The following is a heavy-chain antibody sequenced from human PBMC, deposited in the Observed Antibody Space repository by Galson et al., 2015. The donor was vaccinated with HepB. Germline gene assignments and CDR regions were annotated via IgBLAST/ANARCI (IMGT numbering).Heavy chain of an antibody. Sequence: SLRLSCAASGFTFDDYTMHWVRQAPGKGLEWVSLISWDGGSTYYADSVKGRFTISRDNSKNSLYLQMNSLRTEDTALYYCAKDIQQLPRGGLDYWGQGTLVTVSS. D-gene: IGHD6-13*01. CDR1: GFTFDDYT. J-gene: IGHJ4*02. CDR2: ISWDGGST. CDR3: AKDIQQLPRGGLDY. V-gene: IGHV3-43*01.